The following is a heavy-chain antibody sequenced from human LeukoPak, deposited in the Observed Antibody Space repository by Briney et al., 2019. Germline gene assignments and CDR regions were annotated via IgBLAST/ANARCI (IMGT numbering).Heavy chain of an antibody. V-gene: IGHV3-7*01. CDR2: IKQDGSEK. Sequence: GGSLRLSCAASGFTFSSYWMSWVRQAPGKGLEWVANIKQDGSEKYYVDSVKGRFTISRDNAKNSLYLQMNSLRAEDTAVYYCARVRGVLRYFDWLFQGFDYWGQGTLVTVSS. CDR3: ARVRGVLRYFDWLFQGFDY. CDR1: GFTFSSYW. D-gene: IGHD3-9*01. J-gene: IGHJ4*02.